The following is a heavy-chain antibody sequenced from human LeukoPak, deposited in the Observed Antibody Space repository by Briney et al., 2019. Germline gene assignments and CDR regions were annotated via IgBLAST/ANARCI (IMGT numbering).Heavy chain of an antibody. CDR3: SRRSSYDFFDY. Sequence: GGSLRLACAASGFTFSSYSMNWVRQVPGKGLEYIGFIRSKTYGGTTEYAASVKGRFTISRDDSKSIAYLQMNSLKTEDTGVYYCSRRSSYDFFDYWGQGTLVTVSS. V-gene: IGHV3-49*04. J-gene: IGHJ4*02. CDR1: GFTFSSYS. D-gene: IGHD3-3*01. CDR2: IRSKTYGGTT.